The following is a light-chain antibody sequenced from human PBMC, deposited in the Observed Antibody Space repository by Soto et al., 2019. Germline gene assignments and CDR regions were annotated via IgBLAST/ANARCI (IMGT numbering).Light chain of an antibody. V-gene: IGKV1-39*01. CDR2: AAS. CDR1: QTISTR. J-gene: IGKJ2*01. Sequence: DIQMTQSPSSLSASVRDRVTITCRASQTISTRLNWYQQKPGKAPKLLIYAASTLQSGVPSRFSGSGSGTDFTLTINSLHPEDFATYYCQQSLTIPYTFGQGTKLEI. CDR3: QQSLTIPYT.